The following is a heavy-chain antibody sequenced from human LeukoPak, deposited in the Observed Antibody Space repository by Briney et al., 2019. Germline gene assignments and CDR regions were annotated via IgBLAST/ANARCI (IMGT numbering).Heavy chain of an antibody. J-gene: IGHJ6*02. Sequence: PSETLSLTCTVSGGSISSYYWSWIRQPPGKGLEWIGYIYYSGSTNYNPSLKSRVTISVDTSKNQFSLKLSSVTAADTAVYYCARAFYYYDRYYYHGMDVWGQGTTVTVSS. D-gene: IGHD3-22*01. CDR1: GGSISSYY. CDR3: ARAFYYYDRYYYHGMDV. CDR2: IYYSGST. V-gene: IGHV4-59*08.